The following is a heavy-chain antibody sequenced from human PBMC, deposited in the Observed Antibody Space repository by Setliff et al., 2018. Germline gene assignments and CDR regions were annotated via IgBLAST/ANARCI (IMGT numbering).Heavy chain of an antibody. J-gene: IGHJ3*02. CDR1: GYTFTSYA. Sequence: ASVKVSCKASGYTFTSYAMNWVRQAPGQGLEWMGWRNTNTGNPTYAQGVTGRGVGYLDTSVSTAYLQISSLKAEDTAVYYCARDRSSTAPDAFDIWGQGTMVTVSS. CDR3: ARDRSSTAPDAFDI. CDR2: RNTNTGNP. D-gene: IGHD2-2*01. V-gene: IGHV7-4-1*02.